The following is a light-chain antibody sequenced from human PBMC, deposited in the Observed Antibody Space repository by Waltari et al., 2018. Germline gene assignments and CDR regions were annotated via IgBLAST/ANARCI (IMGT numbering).Light chain of an antibody. J-gene: IGLJ2*01. CDR2: DVN. CDR1: RSDVGSYDY. CDR3: HRSANVVV. V-gene: IGLV2-14*01. Sequence: QSALTQPASVSGAPGQSITISCTGTRSDVGSYDYVSWYQQHPGKAPKVSIYDVNNRLSVVSNRVSGSQSGDTASLTISGLQAEDEADCRSHRSANVVVFGGGTKLTVL.